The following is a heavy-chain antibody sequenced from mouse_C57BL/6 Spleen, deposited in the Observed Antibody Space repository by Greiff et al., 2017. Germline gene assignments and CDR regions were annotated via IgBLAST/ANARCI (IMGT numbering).Heavy chain of an antibody. CDR2: INPNNGGT. Sequence: EVQLQQSGPELVKPGASVKISCKASGYTFTDYYMNWVKQSHGKSLEWIGDINPNNGGTSYNQKFKGKATLTVDKSSSTAYMELRSLTSEDSAVYYCARGAYGNFLFDYWGQGTTLTVSS. D-gene: IGHD2-10*02. J-gene: IGHJ2*01. V-gene: IGHV1-26*01. CDR1: GYTFTDYY. CDR3: ARGAYGNFLFDY.